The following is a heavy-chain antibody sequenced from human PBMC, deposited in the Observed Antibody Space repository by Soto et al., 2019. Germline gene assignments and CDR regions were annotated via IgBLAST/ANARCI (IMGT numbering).Heavy chain of an antibody. V-gene: IGHV3-13*01. CDR2: IGTAGDT. CDR3: ARAPRDCSSTSCYESYYYYYMDV. Sequence: GGALRLSCAASGFTFSSYDMHWVRQATGKGLEWVSAIGTAGDTYYPGSVKGRFTISRENAKNSLYLQMNSLRAGDTAVYYCARAPRDCSSTSCYESYYYYYMDVWGKGTTVTVSS. CDR1: GFTFSSYD. D-gene: IGHD2-2*01. J-gene: IGHJ6*03.